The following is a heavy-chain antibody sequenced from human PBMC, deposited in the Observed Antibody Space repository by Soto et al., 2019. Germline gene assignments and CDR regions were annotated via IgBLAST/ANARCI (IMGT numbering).Heavy chain of an antibody. CDR2: IRDSGSSK. D-gene: IGHD4-17*01. V-gene: IGHV3-23*01. Sequence: SGGSLRLSCAASGFTFSCYAMRWVRQAPGKGLEWVSAIRDSGSSKYYADSVKGRFTISRDNSKNTLYLQMNSLRAEDTAVYYCARDTEYYGDYGGWFDPWGQGTLVTVSS. CDR3: ARDTEYYGDYGGWFDP. J-gene: IGHJ5*02. CDR1: GFTFSCYA.